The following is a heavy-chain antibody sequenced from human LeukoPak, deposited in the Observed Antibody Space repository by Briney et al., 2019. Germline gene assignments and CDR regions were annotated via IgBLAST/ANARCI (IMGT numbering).Heavy chain of an antibody. Sequence: PSETLSLTCTVSGGSISSYYWSWIRQPPGKGLEWIGYIYYTGSTSYNPSLNSRLAISVDTSKTQFSLRLSSVTAADTAAYYCARGISYYDSSGYLFDYWGQGTLVTVSS. J-gene: IGHJ4*02. D-gene: IGHD3-22*01. CDR1: GGSISSYY. CDR3: ARGISYYDSSGYLFDY. CDR2: IYYTGST. V-gene: IGHV4-59*08.